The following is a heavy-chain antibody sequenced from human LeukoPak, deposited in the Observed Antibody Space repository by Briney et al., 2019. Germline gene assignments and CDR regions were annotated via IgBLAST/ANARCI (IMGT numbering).Heavy chain of an antibody. CDR3: AREVVPAFHYYYGMDV. Sequence: GGSLRLSCAASGFTFSSYGMHWVRQAPGKGLEWVAVISYDGSNKYYADSVKGRFTISRDNSKNTLYLQMNSLRVEDTAVYYCAREVVPAFHYYYGMDVWGQGTTVTVSS. D-gene: IGHD2-2*01. V-gene: IGHV3-30-3*01. J-gene: IGHJ6*02. CDR1: GFTFSSYG. CDR2: ISYDGSNK.